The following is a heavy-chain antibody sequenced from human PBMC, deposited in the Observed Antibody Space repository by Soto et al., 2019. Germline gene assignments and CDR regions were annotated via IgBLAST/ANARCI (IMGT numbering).Heavy chain of an antibody. CDR3: ARALSFSKLRYVDWLPPGGAFDI. V-gene: IGHV4-31*03. Sequence: QVQLQESGPGLVKPSQTLSLTCTVSGGSISSGGYYWSWIRQHPGKGLEWIGYIYYSGSTYYNPSLKCRVSITVDTYKNEFSLKLCSVTAADTAVYYCARALSFSKLRYVDWLPPGGAFDIWGQGTMVTVSS. J-gene: IGHJ3*02. CDR1: GGSISSGGYY. D-gene: IGHD3-9*01. CDR2: IYYSGST.